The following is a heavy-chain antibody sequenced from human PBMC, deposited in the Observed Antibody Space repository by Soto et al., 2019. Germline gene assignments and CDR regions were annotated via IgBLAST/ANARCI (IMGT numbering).Heavy chain of an antibody. CDR2: ISGSGGST. Sequence: EVQLLESGGGLVQPGGSLRLSCAASGFTFSSYAMSWVRQAPGKGLEWVSGISGSGGSTYYADAVKGRFTISRDNSKNKLYLQMIRLRAEESGVYYCAKGRGITMIVVVSPFDYWRQGTLVTVSS. J-gene: IGHJ4*02. CDR3: AKGRGITMIVVVSPFDY. V-gene: IGHV3-23*01. CDR1: GFTFSSYA. D-gene: IGHD3-22*01.